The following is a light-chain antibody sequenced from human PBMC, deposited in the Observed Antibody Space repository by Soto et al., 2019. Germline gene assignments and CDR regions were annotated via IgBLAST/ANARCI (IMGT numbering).Light chain of an antibody. CDR2: EVS. Sequence: QSALTQPASVSGSPGQSITISCTGTSSDVDSYNYVSWYQQHPGKAPKLMIYEVSDRPSGISSRFSGSKSGNTASLTISGLQTEDEADYYCSSYTSSSTLFGTGTNSPS. CDR1: SSDVDSYNY. J-gene: IGLJ1*01. CDR3: SSYTSSSTL. V-gene: IGLV2-14*01.